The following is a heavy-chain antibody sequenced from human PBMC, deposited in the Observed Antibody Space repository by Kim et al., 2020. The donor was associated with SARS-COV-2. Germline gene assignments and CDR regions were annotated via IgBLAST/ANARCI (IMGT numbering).Heavy chain of an antibody. CDR1: GFTFSSYG. J-gene: IGHJ4*02. D-gene: IGHD3-10*01. CDR2: ISYDGSNK. Sequence: GGSLRLSCAASGFTFSSYGMHWVRQAPGKGLEWVAVISYDGSNKYYADSVKGRFTISRDNSKNTLYLQMNSLRAEDTAVYYCARQMVRGVRLGTKNYNSDYWGQGTLVTVSS. CDR3: ARQMVRGVRLGTKNYNSDY. V-gene: IGHV3-33*05.